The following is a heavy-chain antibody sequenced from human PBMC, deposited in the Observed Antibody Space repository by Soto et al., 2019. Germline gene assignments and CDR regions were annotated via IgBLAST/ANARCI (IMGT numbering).Heavy chain of an antibody. Sequence: ASVKVSCKASGYTFTSYGISWVRQAPGQGLEWMGWISAYNGNTNYAQKLQGRVTMTTDTSTSTAYMELRSLRSDDTAVYYCARDAGDPMTYYDFWSGYNYYYYMDVWGKGTTVTVSS. J-gene: IGHJ6*03. CDR3: ARDAGDPMTYYDFWSGYNYYYYMDV. CDR2: ISAYNGNT. V-gene: IGHV1-18*01. D-gene: IGHD3-3*01. CDR1: GYTFTSYG.